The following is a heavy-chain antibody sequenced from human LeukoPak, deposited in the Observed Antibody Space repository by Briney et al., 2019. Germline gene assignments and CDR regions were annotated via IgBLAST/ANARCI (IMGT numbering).Heavy chain of an antibody. D-gene: IGHD2-2*01. CDR3: ARWSSTSHD. CDR1: GYTFTSYD. V-gene: IGHV1-2*02. J-gene: IGHJ4*02. Sequence: ASVKVSCKASGYTFTSYDINWVRQATGQGLEWMGWINPNSGGTNYAQKFQGRVTMTRDTSISTAYMELSRLRSDDTAVYYCARWSSTSHDWGQGTLVTVSS. CDR2: INPNSGGT.